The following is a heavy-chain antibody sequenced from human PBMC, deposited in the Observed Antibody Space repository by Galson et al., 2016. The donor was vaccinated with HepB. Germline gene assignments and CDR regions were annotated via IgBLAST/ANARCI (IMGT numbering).Heavy chain of an antibody. J-gene: IGHJ6*02. CDR3: AGHSRPGGTSGYYYCMDV. CDR1: GGSINSIIAY. Sequence: SETLSLTCTVSGGSINSIIAYWGWIRQPPGKGLEWIGTIYYTGSASYSPSLKSRVTFSVEKSKNQFALHLSSVTAADTAVYYCAGHSRPGGTSGYYYCMDVWCQGTTVTVS. CDR2: IYYTGSA. V-gene: IGHV4-39*01. D-gene: IGHD1-1*01.